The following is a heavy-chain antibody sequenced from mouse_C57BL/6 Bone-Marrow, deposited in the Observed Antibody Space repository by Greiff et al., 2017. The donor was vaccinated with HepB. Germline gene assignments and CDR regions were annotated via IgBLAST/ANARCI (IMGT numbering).Heavy chain of an antibody. CDR3: ARNLGNYYGSSLWYFDV. J-gene: IGHJ1*03. CDR2: IYPGDGDT. Sequence: VKLQESGPELVKPGASVKISCKASGYAFSSSWMNWVKQRPGKGLEWIGRIYPGDGDTNYNGKFKGKATLTADKSSSTAYMQLSSLTSEDSAVYFCARNLGNYYGSSLWYFDVWGTGTTVTVSS. D-gene: IGHD1-1*01. V-gene: IGHV1-82*01. CDR1: GYAFSSSW.